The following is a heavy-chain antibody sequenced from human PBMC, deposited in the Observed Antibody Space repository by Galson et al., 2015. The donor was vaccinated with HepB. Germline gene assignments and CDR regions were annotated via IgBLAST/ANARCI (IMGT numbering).Heavy chain of an antibody. D-gene: IGHD6-19*01. Sequence: SETLSLTCAVYGGSFSVYYWSWIRQPPGKGLEWIGYMYDSGSTNYNPSLKSRVTISVDTSKNQFSLKLSSVTAADTAVYYCARSGIAVTNTFWYFDLWGRGTLVTVSS. J-gene: IGHJ2*01. CDR2: MYDSGST. V-gene: IGHV4-59*01. CDR3: ARSGIAVTNTFWYFDL. CDR1: GGSFSVYY.